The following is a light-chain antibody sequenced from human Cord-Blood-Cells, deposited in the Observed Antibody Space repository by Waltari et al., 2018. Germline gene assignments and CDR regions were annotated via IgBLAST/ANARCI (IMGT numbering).Light chain of an antibody. CDR3: SSYTSSSTLYV. CDR2: EVS. Sequence: QSALTQPASVSGSPGKSITISCTGTSSDVVGYNYVSWYQQHPGKAPKLMIYEVSNRPSGVSNRFSGSKSGNTASLTISGLQAEDEADYYCSSYTSSSTLYVFGTGTKVTVL. J-gene: IGLJ1*01. V-gene: IGLV2-14*01. CDR1: SSDVVGYNY.